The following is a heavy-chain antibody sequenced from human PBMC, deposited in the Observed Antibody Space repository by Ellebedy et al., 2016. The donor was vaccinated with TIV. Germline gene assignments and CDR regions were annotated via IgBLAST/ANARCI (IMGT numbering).Heavy chain of an antibody. Sequence: GGSLRLSXAASGFTFSSYAMSWVRQAPGKGLEWVSAISGSGGSTYYADSVKGRFTISRDNSKNTLYLQMNSLRAEDTAVYYCAKDRYPGLTWADIVVVVAATLGNNWFDPWGQGTLVTVSS. D-gene: IGHD2-15*01. V-gene: IGHV3-23*01. CDR1: GFTFSSYA. CDR3: AKDRYPGLTWADIVVVVAATLGNNWFDP. J-gene: IGHJ5*02. CDR2: ISGSGGST.